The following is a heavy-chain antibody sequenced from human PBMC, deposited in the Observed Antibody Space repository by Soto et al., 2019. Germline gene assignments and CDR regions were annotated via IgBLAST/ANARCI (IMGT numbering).Heavy chain of an antibody. J-gene: IGHJ6*02. CDR1: GGTFSSYA. Sequence: QVQLVQSGAEVKKPGSSVKVSCKASGGTFSSYAISWVRQAPGQGLEWMGGIIPIFGTANYAQKFQGRVTITADESTSTAYMELSSLRSEDTAVYYCARVGRDNWNYNYYYGMDAWGQGTTVTVSS. CDR2: IIPIFGTA. V-gene: IGHV1-69*12. D-gene: IGHD1-20*01. CDR3: ARVGRDNWNYNYYYGMDA.